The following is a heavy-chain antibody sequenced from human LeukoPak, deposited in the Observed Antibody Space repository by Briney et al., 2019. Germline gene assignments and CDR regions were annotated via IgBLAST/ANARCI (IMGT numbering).Heavy chain of an antibody. V-gene: IGHV1-2*02. CDR1: GYTFTGYY. D-gene: IGHD4-17*01. J-gene: IGHJ4*02. CDR3: ARDVPTTVTTYVQYYFDY. Sequence: ASVKVSCKASGYTFTGYYMHWVRQAPGQGLEWMGWINPNSGGTNYEQKFQGRVTMTRDKSISTAYMELSRLRSDDTAVYYCARDVPTTVTTYVQYYFDYWGQGTLVTVSS. CDR2: INPNSGGT.